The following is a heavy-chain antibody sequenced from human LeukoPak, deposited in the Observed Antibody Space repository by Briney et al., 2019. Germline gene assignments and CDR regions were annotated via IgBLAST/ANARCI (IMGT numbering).Heavy chain of an antibody. D-gene: IGHD3-22*01. CDR3: ARKEVAYYDNV. Sequence: GGSLRLSCAASGFTVSSNYMSWVRQAPGKGLEWVSVIYSGGTTYYADSVKGRFTISRDNSKNTLCLQMNSLRVEDTAVYYCARKEVAYYDNVWGQGTLVTVSS. CDR1: GFTVSSNY. J-gene: IGHJ4*02. CDR2: IYSGGTT. V-gene: IGHV3-66*01.